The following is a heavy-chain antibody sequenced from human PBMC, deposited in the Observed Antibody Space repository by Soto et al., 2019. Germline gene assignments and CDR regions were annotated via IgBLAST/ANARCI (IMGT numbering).Heavy chain of an antibody. CDR1: GFTFISYG. CDR3: AREYYYGSGSYYSPVYYYYGMDV. D-gene: IGHD3-10*01. CDR2: IWYDGSNK. J-gene: IGHJ6*02. V-gene: IGHV3-33*01. Sequence: GGSLRLSCAASGFTFISYGMHWVRQAPGKGLEWVAVIWYDGSNKYYADSVKGRFTISRDNSKNTLYLQMNSLRAEDTAVYYCAREYYYGSGSYYSPVYYYYGMDVWGQGTTVTVSS.